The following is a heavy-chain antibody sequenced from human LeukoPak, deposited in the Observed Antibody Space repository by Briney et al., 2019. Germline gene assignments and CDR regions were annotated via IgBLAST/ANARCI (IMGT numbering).Heavy chain of an antibody. J-gene: IGHJ4*02. V-gene: IGHV4-34*01. CDR2: INHSGST. Sequence: PSETLSLTCAVYGGSFSGYYWSWIRQPPGKGLEWIGEINHSGSTNYNPSLRSRVTISVDTSKNHFSLKLSSVTAADTAVYYCARYSDSSAYYPGAFDYWGQGTLVTVSS. D-gene: IGHD3-22*01. CDR3: ARYSDSSAYYPGAFDY. CDR1: GGSFSGYY.